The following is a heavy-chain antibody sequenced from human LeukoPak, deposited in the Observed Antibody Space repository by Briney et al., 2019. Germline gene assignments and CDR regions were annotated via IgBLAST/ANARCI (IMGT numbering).Heavy chain of an antibody. D-gene: IGHD6-13*01. CDR2: MNPNSGNT. V-gene: IGHV1-8*02. CDR3: ATSRYSSILNDY. CDR1: GGTFSSYA. J-gene: IGHJ4*02. Sequence: ASVKVSCKASGGTFSSYAISWVRQATGQGLEWMGWMNPNSGNTGYAQKFQGRVTMTRNTSISTAYMELSSLRSEDTAVYYCATSRYSSILNDYWGQGTLVTVSS.